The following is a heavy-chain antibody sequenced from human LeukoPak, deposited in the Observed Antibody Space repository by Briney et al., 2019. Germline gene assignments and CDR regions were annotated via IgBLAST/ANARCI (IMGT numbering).Heavy chain of an antibody. Sequence: PSETLSLTCAVYRGSFSGYYWSWIHQPPGKGLEGIGEINHSASTNYNPPLTSRVTISVDTSRNQFSLKLSSVTAADTAVYYCARDHYDILTGYYWREHWFDPWGQGTLVTVSS. J-gene: IGHJ5*02. V-gene: IGHV4-34*01. CDR3: ARDHYDILTGYYWREHWFDP. CDR1: RGSFSGYY. D-gene: IGHD3-9*01. CDR2: INHSAST.